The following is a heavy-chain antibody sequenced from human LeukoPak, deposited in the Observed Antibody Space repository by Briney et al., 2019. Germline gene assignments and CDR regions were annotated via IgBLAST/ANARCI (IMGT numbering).Heavy chain of an antibody. J-gene: IGHJ3*02. D-gene: IGHD4-11*01. CDR2: IHSGDSNT. CDR1: GYTFSSYW. V-gene: IGHV5-51*01. Sequence: GESLKISCKGSGYTFSSYWIGWVRQMPGKALDWVGIIHSGDSNTRYSPSFQGHVTISADKSISTAYLQWSSLKASDTAMYYCARHRHDYSNYGHAFDIWGQGTMVTVSS. CDR3: ARHRHDYSNYGHAFDI.